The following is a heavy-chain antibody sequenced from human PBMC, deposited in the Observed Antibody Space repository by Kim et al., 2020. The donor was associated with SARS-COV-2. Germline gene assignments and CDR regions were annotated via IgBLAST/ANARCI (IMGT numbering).Heavy chain of an antibody. CDR2: VYYSDST. J-gene: IGHJ4*02. CDR3: AKHKRRYDLAAFDY. D-gene: IGHD5-12*01. CDR1: GGSITNSDNY. Sequence: SETLSLTCSVSGGSITNSDNYWGWVRQPPGKGLEWIGSVYYSDSTYHNPSVQSRVTMSADTSKNQFSLRLSSVTAADTAIYYCAKHKRRYDLAAFDYWGPGILVTVSS. V-gene: IGHV4-39*01.